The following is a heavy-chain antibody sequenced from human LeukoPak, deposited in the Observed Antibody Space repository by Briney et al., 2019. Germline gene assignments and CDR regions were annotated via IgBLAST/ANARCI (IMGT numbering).Heavy chain of an antibody. Sequence: PGGSLRLPCPASGFTFSSYAMSWVRQAPRKGLEWVSGIIDNGYITYYANSVRGRFTISRDNSKKTLFLQMNSLGAEDTAVYYCAKLGGQECHNYYVAVWGKGTTVAVSS. J-gene: IGHJ6*03. CDR1: GFTFSSYA. CDR3: AKLGGQECHNYYVAV. V-gene: IGHV3-23*01. D-gene: IGHD3-16*01. CDR2: IIDNGYIT.